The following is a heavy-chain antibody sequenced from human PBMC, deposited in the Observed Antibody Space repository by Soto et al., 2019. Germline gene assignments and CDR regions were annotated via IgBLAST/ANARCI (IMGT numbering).Heavy chain of an antibody. CDR3: ARGPRPSSAGTGAY. Sequence: GSLRLSCALSGFDSSYYWIQWFRQSPGKGLEWVSRIDPDGTTTNYADSVKGRFSVSRDNAKKTIYLQMNSLTADDTALYYCARGPRPSSAGTGAYWGQGT. CDR1: GFDSSYYW. CDR2: IDPDGTTT. J-gene: IGHJ1*01. V-gene: IGHV3-74*01. D-gene: IGHD1-1*01.